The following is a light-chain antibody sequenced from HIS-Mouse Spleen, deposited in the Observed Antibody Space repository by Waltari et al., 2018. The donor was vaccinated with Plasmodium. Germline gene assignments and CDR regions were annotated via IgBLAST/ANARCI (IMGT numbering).Light chain of an antibody. CDR1: SSDVGSYNL. CDR2: EGS. J-gene: IGLJ3*02. CDR3: CSYAGSSTNWV. Sequence: TISCTGTSSDVGSYNLVSWYQQHPGKAPKLMIYEGSKRPSGVSNRFSGSKSGNTASLTISGLQAEDEADYYCCSYAGSSTNWVFGGGTKLTVL. V-gene: IGLV2-23*01.